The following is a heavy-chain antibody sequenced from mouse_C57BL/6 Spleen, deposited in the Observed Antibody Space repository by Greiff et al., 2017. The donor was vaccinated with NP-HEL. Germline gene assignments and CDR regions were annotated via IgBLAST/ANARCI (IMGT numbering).Heavy chain of an antibody. J-gene: IGHJ3*01. CDR3: TAIYDGYYGRFAY. CDR2: IRLKSDNYAT. V-gene: IGHV6-3*01. CDR1: GFTFSNYW. D-gene: IGHD2-3*01. Sequence: EVKLMESGGGLVQPGGSMKLSCVASGFTFSNYWMNWVRQSPEKGLEWVAQIRLKSDNYATHYAESVKGRFTISRDDSKSSVYLQMNNLRAEDTGIYYCTAIYDGYYGRFAYWGQGTLVTVSA.